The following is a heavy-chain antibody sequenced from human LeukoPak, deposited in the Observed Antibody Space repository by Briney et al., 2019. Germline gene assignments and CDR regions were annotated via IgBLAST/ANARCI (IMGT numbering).Heavy chain of an antibody. CDR1: GFTFSSYW. J-gene: IGHJ6*02. CDR2: ISSDGSGT. Sequence: HSGGSLRLSCAASGFTFSSYWMNWVRQAPGKGLVWVSRISSDGSGTTYADSVKGRFTSSRDNAKNTLYLQMNSLRAEDTAVYYCARGRPYGMDVWGQGTTVTVSS. CDR3: ARGRPYGMDV. V-gene: IGHV3-74*01.